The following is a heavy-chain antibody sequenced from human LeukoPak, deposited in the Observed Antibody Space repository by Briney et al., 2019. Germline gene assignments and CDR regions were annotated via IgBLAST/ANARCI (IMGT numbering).Heavy chain of an antibody. CDR3: AISNYYGSGTNPDY. Sequence: PGRSLRLSCAASGFTFSSYAMHWVRQAPGKGLEWVAVISYDGSNKYYAASVKGRFTISRDNSKNTLYMQMNSLRAEDTAVYYCAISNYYGSGTNPDYWGQGTLVTVSS. CDR1: GFTFSSYA. J-gene: IGHJ4*02. D-gene: IGHD3-10*01. CDR2: ISYDGSNK. V-gene: IGHV3-30-3*01.